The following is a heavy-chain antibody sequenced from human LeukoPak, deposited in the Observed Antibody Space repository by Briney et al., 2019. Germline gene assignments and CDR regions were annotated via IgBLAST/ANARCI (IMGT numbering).Heavy chain of an antibody. J-gene: IGHJ4*02. V-gene: IGHV3-53*01. CDR1: GFTFSGYG. CDR2: IYSGGDT. CDR3: ARETGTYYFDY. Sequence: GGSLRLSCAASGFTFSGYGMHWVRQAPGKGLEWVSVIYSGGDTYYADSVKGRLTISRDNSRNTLYLQMNSLRAEDTAVYYCARETGTYYFDYWGQGTLVTVSS. D-gene: IGHD1-1*01.